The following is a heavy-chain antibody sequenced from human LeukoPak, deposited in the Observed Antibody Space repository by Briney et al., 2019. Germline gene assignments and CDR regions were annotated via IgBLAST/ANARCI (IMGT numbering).Heavy chain of an antibody. Sequence: PSETLSLTCTVSGGSISSYYWSWIRQPPGKGLEWIGYIYHSGSTNYNPSLKSRVTISADTSKNQFSLKLSSVTAADTAVYYCARVKQLNWFDPWGQGTLVTVSS. CDR3: ARVKQLNWFDP. V-gene: IGHV4-59*01. D-gene: IGHD6-13*01. J-gene: IGHJ5*02. CDR1: GGSISSYY. CDR2: IYHSGST.